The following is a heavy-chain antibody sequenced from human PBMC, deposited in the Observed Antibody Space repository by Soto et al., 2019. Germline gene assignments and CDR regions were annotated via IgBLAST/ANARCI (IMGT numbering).Heavy chain of an antibody. V-gene: IGHV1-2*02. CDR1: GYTFTGYY. D-gene: IGHD1-26*01. J-gene: IGHJ4*02. Sequence: QVQLVQSGAEVKKSGASVKVSCKASGYTFTGYYIHWVRQAPGQGPEWMGEISPNSGGTKYAQRFQGRVTMTRDTSITTVYMDLSNLSPDDTAVYYCGKGRSGDVGVFYWGQGTLVTVYS. CDR2: ISPNSGGT. CDR3: GKGRSGDVGVFY.